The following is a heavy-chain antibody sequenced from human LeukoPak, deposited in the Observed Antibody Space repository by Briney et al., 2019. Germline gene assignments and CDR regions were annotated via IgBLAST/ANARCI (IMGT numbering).Heavy chain of an antibody. J-gene: IGHJ4*02. CDR2: INPNSGGT. CDR3: ARAGDDSSGYYDSEWFDY. Sequence: GASVKVSCKASGYTFTGYYMHWVRQAPGQGLEWMGWINPNSGGTNYAQKFQGWVTMTRDTTISTAYMELSRLRSDDTAVYYCARAGDDSSGYYDSEWFDYWGQGTLVTVSS. CDR1: GYTFTGYY. D-gene: IGHD3-22*01. V-gene: IGHV1-2*04.